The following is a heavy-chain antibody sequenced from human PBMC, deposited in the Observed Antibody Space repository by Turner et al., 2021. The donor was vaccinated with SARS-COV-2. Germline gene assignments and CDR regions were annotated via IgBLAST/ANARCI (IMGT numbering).Heavy chain of an antibody. CDR2: IYYSGST. CDR3: ARHHYYDSSGYYLPPFDY. Sequence: LQLQESGPGLATPSETLALTCPVSGGSISSSSYYWGWIRQPPGKGLEWIGSIYYSGSTYYNPSLKSRVTISVDTSKNQFSLKLSSVTAADTAVYYCARHHYYDSSGYYLPPFDYWGQGTLVTVSS. D-gene: IGHD3-22*01. V-gene: IGHV4-39*01. CDR1: GGSISSSSYY. J-gene: IGHJ4*02.